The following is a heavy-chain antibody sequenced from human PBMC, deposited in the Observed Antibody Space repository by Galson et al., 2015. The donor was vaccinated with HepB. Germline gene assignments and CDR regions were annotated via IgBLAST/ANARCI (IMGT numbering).Heavy chain of an antibody. CDR1: GYTFTGYY. J-gene: IGHJ4*02. Sequence: SVKVSCKASGYTFTGYYMHWVRQAPGQGLEWMGRINPNSGGTNYAQKFQGRVTMTRDTSISTAYMELSRLRSDDTVVYYCARGEGYGDYYFDYWGQGTLVTVSS. CDR3: ARGEGYGDYYFDY. D-gene: IGHD4-17*01. CDR2: INPNSGGT. V-gene: IGHV1-2*05.